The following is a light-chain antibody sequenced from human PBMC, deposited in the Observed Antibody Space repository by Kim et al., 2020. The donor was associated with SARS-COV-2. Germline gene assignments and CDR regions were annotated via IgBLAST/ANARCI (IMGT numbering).Light chain of an antibody. J-gene: IGKJ1*01. CDR2: AMT. CDR1: PSISSH. V-gene: IGKV3-15*01. CDR3: QQYDTWPRT. Sequence: VSPGDGATPSCRASPSISSHVAWYQQRPGQPPRLLIYAMTTRATGIPARFSGAGSGTDFNLTISSLQSDDFAAYYCQQYDTWPRTFGQGTKVDIK.